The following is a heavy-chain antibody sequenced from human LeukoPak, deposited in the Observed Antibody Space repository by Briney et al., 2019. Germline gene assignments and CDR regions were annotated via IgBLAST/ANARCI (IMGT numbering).Heavy chain of an antibody. J-gene: IGHJ6*02. V-gene: IGHV1-24*01. CDR1: GYTLTELS. Sequence: ASVKVSCKVSGYTLTELSMHWVRQAPGKGLEWMGGFDPEDGETIYAQKFQGRVTMTEDTSTDTAYMELSSLRSEDTAVYYCATGYSGSYDRAYYYYGMDVWGQGTTVTVSS. CDR2: FDPEDGET. CDR3: ATGYSGSYDRAYYYYGMDV. D-gene: IGHD1-26*01.